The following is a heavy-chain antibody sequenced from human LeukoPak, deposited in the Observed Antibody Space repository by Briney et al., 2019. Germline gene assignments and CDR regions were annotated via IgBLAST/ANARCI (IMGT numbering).Heavy chain of an antibody. CDR3: AKDDSAQVAEYFQH. CDR2: ISGSGGST. J-gene: IGHJ1*01. Sequence: PGGSLRLSCAASGFTFSSYAMSWVRQAPGKGLEWVSAISGSGGSTYYADSVKGRFTISRDNSKNTLYLQMNSLRAEDTAIYYCAKDDSAQVAEYFQHWGQGTLVTVSS. V-gene: IGHV3-23*01. D-gene: IGHD2-21*01. CDR1: GFTFSSYA.